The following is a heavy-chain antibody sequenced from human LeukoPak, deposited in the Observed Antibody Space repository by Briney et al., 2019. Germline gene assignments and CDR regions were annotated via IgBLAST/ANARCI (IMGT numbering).Heavy chain of an antibody. CDR1: GYSFTNYW. CDR3: ARHTTQSGTCAVGY. J-gene: IGHJ4*02. V-gene: IGHV5-51*01. Sequence: GESLKISCKGSGYSFTNYWIGWVRQMPGKGLEWMGIIYPGDSDTRYNPSFQGQVTISADKSISTAYLQWSSLKASDTAMYYCARHTTQSGTCAVGYWGQGTLATVSS. D-gene: IGHD1-7*01. CDR2: IYPGDSDT.